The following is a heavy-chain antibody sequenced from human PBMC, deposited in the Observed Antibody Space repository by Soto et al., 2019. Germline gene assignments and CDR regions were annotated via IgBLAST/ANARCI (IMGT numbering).Heavy chain of an antibody. CDR1: GGSISSSY. CDR3: ARISGGPIR. V-gene: IGHV4-59*12. J-gene: IGHJ4*02. CDR2: VYHSGIT. Sequence: SETLSLTCAVSGGSISSSYWAWIRQPPGKGLEWIGNVYHSGITNYNPSLKSRVTMSVDTSKNQFSLKLTSVTAADTAVYYCARISGGPIRWGQGTLVTVSS.